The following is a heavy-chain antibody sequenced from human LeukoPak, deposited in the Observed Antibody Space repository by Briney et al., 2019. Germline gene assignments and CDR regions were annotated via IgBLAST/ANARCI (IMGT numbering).Heavy chain of an antibody. CDR2: IYYSGST. J-gene: IGHJ4*02. Sequence: SETLSLTCTVSGGSISSYYWSWIRQPPGKGLEWIGYIYYSGSTNYNPSLKSRVTISIGTSKNQFSLKLSSVTATDTAVYYCARHDRRGVYNFDYWGQGTLVTVSS. D-gene: IGHD2-8*01. CDR1: GGSISSYY. V-gene: IGHV4-59*08. CDR3: ARHDRRGVYNFDY.